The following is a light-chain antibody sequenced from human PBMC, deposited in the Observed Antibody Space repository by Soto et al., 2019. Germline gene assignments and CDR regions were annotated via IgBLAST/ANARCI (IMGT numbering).Light chain of an antibody. CDR2: GAT. CDR1: QSVSNNY. CDR3: HQYGSSGT. V-gene: IGKV3-20*01. J-gene: IGKJ1*01. Sequence: IMLNQSPGTLSLSPGERATLSCRASQSVSNNYLAWYQQKPGQAPRLLINGATNRATGIPDRFSGSGSGTDFTLTISRLEPEDFAVYYCHQYGSSGTFGQGTKVDIK.